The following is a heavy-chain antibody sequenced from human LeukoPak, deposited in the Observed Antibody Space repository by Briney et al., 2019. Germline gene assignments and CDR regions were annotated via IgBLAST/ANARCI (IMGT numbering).Heavy chain of an antibody. Sequence: PGGSLRLSCVASGFTFSNYGMNWVRQAPGKGLEWVSGIVGSGVTTYYADSVKGRFTISRDNSKNTLYLHMNSLRAEDTAVYYCARADERYSYFLNYWGQGTLVTVSS. V-gene: IGHV3-23*01. J-gene: IGHJ4*02. CDR1: GFTFSNYG. CDR2: IVGSGVTT. D-gene: IGHD2/OR15-2a*01. CDR3: ARADERYSYFLNY.